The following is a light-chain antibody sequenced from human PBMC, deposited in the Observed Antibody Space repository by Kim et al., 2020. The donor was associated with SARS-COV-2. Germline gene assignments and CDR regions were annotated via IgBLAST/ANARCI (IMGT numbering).Light chain of an antibody. CDR3: QQYDRPPYT. V-gene: IGKV3-20*01. CDR1: QSVASNH. CDR2: GTS. J-gene: IGKJ2*01. Sequence: EIVMTHSPGTLSLSPGDRATLSCRASQSVASNHLAWFQQKPGQAPRLLIYGTSSRAPAIPDRFSASGSGTVFTLTISRLEPEDFAIYYCQQYDRPPYTFGQGTKLEI.